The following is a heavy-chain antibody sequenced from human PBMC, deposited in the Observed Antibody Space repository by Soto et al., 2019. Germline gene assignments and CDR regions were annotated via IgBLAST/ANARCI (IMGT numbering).Heavy chain of an antibody. CDR3: ARVVHYYYYYGMDV. CDR2: IKQDGSEK. Sequence: GGSLRLSCAASGFTFSSYWMSWVRQAPGKGLEWVANIKQDGSEKYYVDSVKGRFTISRDNAKNSLYLQMNSLRAEDTAVYYCARVVHYYYYYGMDVWGQGTTVTV. CDR1: GFTFSSYW. V-gene: IGHV3-7*05. D-gene: IGHD1-26*01. J-gene: IGHJ6*02.